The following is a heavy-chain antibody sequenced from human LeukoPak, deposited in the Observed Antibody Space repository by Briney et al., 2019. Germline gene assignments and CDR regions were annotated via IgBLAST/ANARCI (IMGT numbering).Heavy chain of an antibody. Sequence: GASVNVSCKASGYTFTSYYMHWVRQAPGQGLEWMGIINPSGGSTSYAQKFQGRVTMTRDTSTSTVYMELSSLRSEDSAVYYCTRSLYYYGSGSYYFDYWGQGTLVTVSS. V-gene: IGHV1-46*01. CDR3: TRSLYYYGSGSYYFDY. CDR2: INPSGGST. CDR1: GYTFTSYY. J-gene: IGHJ4*02. D-gene: IGHD3-10*01.